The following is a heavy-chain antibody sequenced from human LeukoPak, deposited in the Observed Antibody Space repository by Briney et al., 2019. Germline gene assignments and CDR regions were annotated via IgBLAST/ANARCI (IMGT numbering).Heavy chain of an antibody. CDR1: GGTFSSYA. V-gene: IGHV1-69*13. J-gene: IGHJ3*02. CDR2: IIPIFGTA. D-gene: IGHD3-22*01. CDR3: ARARRETATYYYDSSGYFVYGAFDI. Sequence: SVKVSCKASGGTFSSYAISWVRQAPGQGLEWMGGIIPIFGTANYAQKFQGRVTITADESTSTAYMELSSLRSEDTAVYYCARARRETATYYYDSSGYFVYGAFDIWGQGTMVTVSS.